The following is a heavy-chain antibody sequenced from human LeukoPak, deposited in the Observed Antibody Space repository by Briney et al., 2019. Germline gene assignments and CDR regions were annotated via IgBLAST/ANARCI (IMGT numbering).Heavy chain of an antibody. CDR1: GFTFSSYW. Sequence: GGSLRLSCAASGFTFSSYWMSWVRQAPGKGLEWVANIKQDGSEKYYVDSVKGRFTISRDNAKNSLYLQMNTLRAEDTAVYYCARGYRIVDLFCALLWGQGTMVTVS. D-gene: IGHD1-26*01. CDR2: IKQDGSEK. V-gene: IGHV3-7*01. CDR3: ARGYRIVDLFCALL. J-gene: IGHJ3*01.